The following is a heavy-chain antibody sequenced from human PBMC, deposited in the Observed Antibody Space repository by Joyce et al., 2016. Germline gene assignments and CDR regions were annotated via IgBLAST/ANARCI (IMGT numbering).Heavy chain of an antibody. Sequence: EVRLVESGGGLVQPGGSLRLSCEVSGLRFSTFYINWVRQAAGKGLEWVGRSKNKPDGYITEYAASGKGRFTISRDDSKSSLYLQMNSLRSEDTAFYYCATEGASSGPDFDRWGQGTLVTVSS. CDR1: GLRFSTFY. J-gene: IGHJ4*02. D-gene: IGHD3-22*01. V-gene: IGHV3-72*01. CDR2: SKNKPDGYIT. CDR3: ATEGASSGPDFDR.